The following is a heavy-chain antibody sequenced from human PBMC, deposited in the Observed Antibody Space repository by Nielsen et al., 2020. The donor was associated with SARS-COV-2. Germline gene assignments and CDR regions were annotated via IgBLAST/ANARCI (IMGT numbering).Heavy chain of an antibody. Sequence: ASVKVSCKVSGYTLTELSMHWVRQAPGKGLEWMGGFDPEDGETIYAQKFQGRVTITADKSTSTAYMELSSLRSEDTAVYYCARDLGYCSGGSCYDYYYGMDVWGQGTTVTVSS. CDR1: GYTLTELS. V-gene: IGHV1-24*01. J-gene: IGHJ6*02. D-gene: IGHD2-15*01. CDR2: FDPEDGET. CDR3: ARDLGYCSGGSCYDYYYGMDV.